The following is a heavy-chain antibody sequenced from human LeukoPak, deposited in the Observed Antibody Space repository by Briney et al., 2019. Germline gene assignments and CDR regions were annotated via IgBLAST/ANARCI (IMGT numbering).Heavy chain of an antibody. Sequence: ASVKVSCKVSGYTLTELSMHWVRQAPGKGLEWMGGFDPEDGETIYAQKFQDRVTMTEDTSTDTAYMELSSLRSEDTAVYYCVTVGASVARRSGLRFDYWGQGTLVTVSS. CDR2: FDPEDGET. D-gene: IGHD2-15*01. V-gene: IGHV1-24*01. CDR3: VTVGASVARRSGLRFDY. J-gene: IGHJ4*02. CDR1: GYTLTELS.